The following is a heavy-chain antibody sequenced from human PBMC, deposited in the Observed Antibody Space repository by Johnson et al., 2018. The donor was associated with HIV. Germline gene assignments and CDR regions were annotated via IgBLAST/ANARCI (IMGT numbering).Heavy chain of an antibody. CDR3: ARETVGATMDAFDI. D-gene: IGHD1-26*01. V-gene: IGHV3-30-3*01. CDR1: GFTFNKYA. Sequence: QVQLMESGGGVVQPGRSLRLSCAASGFTFNKYAIHWVRQAPGKGLEWVAVISYDGSNRYYAASVKGRFTISRDNSKNTVYLQMNSLRTEDTAVFWCARETVGATMDAFDIWGQGTMVTVSS. CDR2: ISYDGSNR. J-gene: IGHJ3*02.